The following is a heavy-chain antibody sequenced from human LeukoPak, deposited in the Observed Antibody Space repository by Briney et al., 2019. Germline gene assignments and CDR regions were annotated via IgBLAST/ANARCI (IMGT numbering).Heavy chain of an antibody. D-gene: IGHD3-10*01. V-gene: IGHV3-33*01. CDR3: ARGRAGDWYFDL. CDR2: IWYDGSYK. J-gene: IGHJ2*01. CDR1: GFTFSSYA. Sequence: GGSLRLSCAASGFTFSSYAMHWVRQTPCKGLEWVAVIWYDGSYKYYADSVKGRFTISRDNSKNTLYLQMNSLRADDTAVYYCARGRAGDWYFDLWGRGTLVTVSS.